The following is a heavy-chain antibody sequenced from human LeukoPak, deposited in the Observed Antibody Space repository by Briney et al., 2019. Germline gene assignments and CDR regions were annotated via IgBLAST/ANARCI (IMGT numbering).Heavy chain of an antibody. CDR3: ARHFSGAAAPLPFDY. D-gene: IGHD6-13*01. J-gene: IGHJ4*02. CDR1: GGSISNYY. Sequence: SETLSLTCTVSGGSISNYYWCWMRQPPGKGLEWIGYIYYSGYTNYNPSLKSRVTISLDTSKNQFSLKLRSVTAADTAVYYCARHFSGAAAPLPFDYWGQGTLVTVSS. CDR2: IYYSGYT. V-gene: IGHV4-59*08.